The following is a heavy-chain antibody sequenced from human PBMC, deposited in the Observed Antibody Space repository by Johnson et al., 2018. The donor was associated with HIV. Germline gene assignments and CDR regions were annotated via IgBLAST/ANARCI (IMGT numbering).Heavy chain of an antibody. CDR3: ARGGLEYSSALGLGYAFDV. V-gene: IGHV3-30*04. D-gene: IGHD6-25*01. Sequence: QVQLVESGGGVVQPGRSLRLSCAASGFTFSNFAMHWVRQAPGKGVAWVTFTSFDESNKYYADSVKGRFTISRDNSTNTRYLQMNGLRAEDTAVYYCARGGLEYSSALGLGYAFDVWGQGTVVTVSS. CDR1: GFTFSNFA. CDR2: TSFDESNK. J-gene: IGHJ3*01.